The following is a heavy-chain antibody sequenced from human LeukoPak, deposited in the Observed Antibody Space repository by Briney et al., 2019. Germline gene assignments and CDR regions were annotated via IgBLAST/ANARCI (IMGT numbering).Heavy chain of an antibody. J-gene: IGHJ5*02. CDR3: ARESIVGASGGWFDP. Sequence: SETLSLTCTVSGGSISSYYWSWIRQPAGKRPEWIGRIYTTGSADYNPSLRGRVTMSVDTSKNQFSLRLNSVTAADTAVYYCARESIVGASGGWFDPWGRGTPVTVSS. V-gene: IGHV4-4*07. D-gene: IGHD1-26*01. CDR1: GGSISSYY. CDR2: IYTTGSA.